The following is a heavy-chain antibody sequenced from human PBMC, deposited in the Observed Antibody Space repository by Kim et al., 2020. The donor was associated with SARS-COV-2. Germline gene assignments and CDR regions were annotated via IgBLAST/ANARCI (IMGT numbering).Heavy chain of an antibody. D-gene: IGHD2-2*01. V-gene: IGHV3-23*01. CDR1: GFTFSSYA. CDR3: AKGDVVVPAGMWDVCYFDY. J-gene: IGHJ4*02. Sequence: GGSLRLSCAASGFTFSSYAMSWVRQAPGKGLEWVSAISGSGGSTYYADSVKGRFTISRDNSKNTLYLQMNSLRAEDTAVYYCAKGDVVVPAGMWDVCYFDYWGQGTLVTVSS. CDR2: ISGSGGST.